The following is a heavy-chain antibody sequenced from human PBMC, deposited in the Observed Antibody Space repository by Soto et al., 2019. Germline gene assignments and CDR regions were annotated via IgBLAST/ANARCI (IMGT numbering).Heavy chain of an antibody. CDR3: ARAQDGSGGSCYLSHFDY. V-gene: IGHV3-53*01. CDR1: GFTVSSNY. CDR2: IYSGGST. Sequence: EVQLVESGGGLIQPGGSLRLSCAASGFTVSSNYMSWVRQAPGKGLEWVSVIYSGGSTYYADSVKGRFTNPRDNSKNTLYLQMNSLGAEDTAVYYCARAQDGSGGSCYLSHFDYWGQGTLVTVSS. D-gene: IGHD2-15*01. J-gene: IGHJ4*02.